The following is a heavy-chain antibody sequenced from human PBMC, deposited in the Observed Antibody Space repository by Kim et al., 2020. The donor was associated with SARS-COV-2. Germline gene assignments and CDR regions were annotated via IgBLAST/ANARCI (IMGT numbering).Heavy chain of an antibody. D-gene: IGHD3-22*01. CDR1: GGSISSGGYY. J-gene: IGHJ4*02. CDR2: IYYSGST. Sequence: SETLSLTCTVPGGSISSGGYYWSWIRQHPGKGLEWIGYIYYSGSTYYNPSLKSRVTISVDTSKNQFSLKLSSVTAADTAVYYCARGSDKDAYYYDSSGYYFDYWGQGTLVTVS. CDR3: ARGSDKDAYYYDSSGYYFDY. V-gene: IGHV4-31*03.